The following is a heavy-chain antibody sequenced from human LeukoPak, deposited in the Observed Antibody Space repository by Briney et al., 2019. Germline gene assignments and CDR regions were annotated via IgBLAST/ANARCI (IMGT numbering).Heavy chain of an antibody. D-gene: IGHD2-2*01. J-gene: IGHJ4*02. CDR3: ARGRHTQCCSSTSCPFDY. V-gene: IGHV3-48*03. CDR1: GFTFSRYE. Sequence: GGSLRLSCAASGFTFSRYEMNWVRQAPGKGLEWVSYISSSGSTLYYADSVKGRFTISRDDAKNSLYLQMNSLRAEDTAVYYCARGRHTQCCSSTSCPFDYWGQGTLVTVSS. CDR2: ISSSGSTL.